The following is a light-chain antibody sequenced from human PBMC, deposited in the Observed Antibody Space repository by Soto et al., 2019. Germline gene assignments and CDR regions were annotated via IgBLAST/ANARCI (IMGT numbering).Light chain of an antibody. CDR1: SGSIASNY. CDR3: QSYDSSNQV. CDR2: EDN. V-gene: IGLV6-57*01. Sequence: NFMLTQPHSVSESPGKTVTICCTRSSGSIASNYVQWYQQRPGSSPTTVIYEDNQRPSGVPDRFSGSIDSSSNSASLTISGLKTEDEADYYCQSYDSSNQVFGAGTKLTVL. J-gene: IGLJ2*01.